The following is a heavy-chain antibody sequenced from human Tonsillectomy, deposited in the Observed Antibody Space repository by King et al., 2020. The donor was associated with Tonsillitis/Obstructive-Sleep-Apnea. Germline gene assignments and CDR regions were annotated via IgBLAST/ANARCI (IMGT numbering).Heavy chain of an antibody. CDR2: INHSGRT. Sequence: VQLQQWGAGLLKPSETLSLTCAVYGGSFSGYYWSWIRQPPGKGLEWIGEINHSGRTNYNPSLKSRVTISVDTSKNQFSLKLNSVTAADTAVYYCASRSTPAGGYWGQGTLVTVSS. J-gene: IGHJ4*02. D-gene: IGHD2-2*01. CDR3: ASRSTPAGGY. V-gene: IGHV4-34*01. CDR1: GGSFSGYY.